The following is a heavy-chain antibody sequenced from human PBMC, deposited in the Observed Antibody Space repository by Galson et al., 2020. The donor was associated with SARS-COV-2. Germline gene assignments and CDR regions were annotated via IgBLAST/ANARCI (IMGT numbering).Heavy chain of an antibody. CDR1: GFTFSSYA. Sequence: GGSLRLSCAASGFTFSSYAMHWVRQAPGKGLEWVAVISYDGSNKYYADSVKGRFTISRDNSKNTLYLQMNSLRAEDTAVYYCARDAGGYMGVWGKGTTVIVSS. V-gene: IGHV3-30*04. D-gene: IGHD2-8*02. CDR2: ISYDGSNK. CDR3: ARDAGGYMGV. J-gene: IGHJ6*03.